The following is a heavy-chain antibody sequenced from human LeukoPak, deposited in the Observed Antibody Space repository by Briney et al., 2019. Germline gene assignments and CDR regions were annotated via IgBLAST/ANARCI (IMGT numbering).Heavy chain of an antibody. J-gene: IGHJ4*02. CDR3: ARTQSQSGSYRYYFGY. V-gene: IGHV4-61*08. Sequence: SETLSLTCSVSGVSVGSAGYYWSWIRQPPGGGLEWIGYIYYISNTNYNPSLKSRVTMSLNPSRNPFPLKLDSVTAADTAMYYCARTQSQSGSYRYYFGYWGQGTLVTVSS. D-gene: IGHD1-26*01. CDR1: GVSVGSAGYY. CDR2: IYYISNT.